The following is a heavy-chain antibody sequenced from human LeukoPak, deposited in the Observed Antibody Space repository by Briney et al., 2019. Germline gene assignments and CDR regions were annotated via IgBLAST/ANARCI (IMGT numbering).Heavy chain of an antibody. CDR1: GYSFTSYW. CDR3: ARLQFGLESIVAAFDY. Sequence: PGESLKISCKGSGYSFTSYWIGWVRQMPGKGLEWMGIIYPGDSDTRYSPSFQGQVTISADKSISTAYLQWSSLKASDTAMYYCARLQFGLESIVAAFDYWGQGTLVTVSS. CDR2: IYPGDSDT. V-gene: IGHV5-51*01. J-gene: IGHJ4*02. D-gene: IGHD2-21*01.